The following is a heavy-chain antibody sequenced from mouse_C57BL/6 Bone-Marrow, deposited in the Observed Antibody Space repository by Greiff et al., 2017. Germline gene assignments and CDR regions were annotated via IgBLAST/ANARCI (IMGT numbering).Heavy chain of an antibody. J-gene: IGHJ1*03. D-gene: IGHD1-1*01. V-gene: IGHV14-4*01. Sequence: VQLQQSGAELVRPGASVKLSCTASGFNIKDDYMHWVKQRPEQGLEWIGWIDPENGDTEYASKFQGKATITADTSSNTADLQLSSLTSEDTAVYYCTTGYYGSPWYFDVWGTGTTVTVSS. CDR3: TTGYYGSPWYFDV. CDR2: IDPENGDT. CDR1: GFNIKDDY.